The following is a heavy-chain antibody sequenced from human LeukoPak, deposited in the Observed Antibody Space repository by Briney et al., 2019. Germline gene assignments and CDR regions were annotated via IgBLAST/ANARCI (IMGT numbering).Heavy chain of an antibody. J-gene: IGHJ4*02. D-gene: IGHD3-22*01. CDR3: ARGGTYYYDSSGLGY. V-gene: IGHV1-18*01. Sequence: ASVKVSCRASGYTFTSYGISWVRQAPGQGLEWKGWISAYNGNTNYAQKLQGRVTMTTDTSTSTAYMELRSLRSDDTAVYYCARGGTYYYDSSGLGYWGQGTLVTVSS. CDR1: GYTFTSYG. CDR2: ISAYNGNT.